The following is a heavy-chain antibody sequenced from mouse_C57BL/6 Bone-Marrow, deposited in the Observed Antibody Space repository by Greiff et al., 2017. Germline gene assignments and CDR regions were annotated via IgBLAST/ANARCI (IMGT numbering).Heavy chain of an antibody. CDR3: TTRLRRPFAY. J-gene: IGHJ3*01. D-gene: IGHD2-2*01. V-gene: IGHV14-4*01. CDR2: IDPENGDT. Sequence: VQLQQSGAELVRPGASVKLSCTASGFNIKDDYMHWVKQRPEQGLEWIGWIDPENGDTEYASKFQGKATITADTSSNTAYLQLSSLTSEDTAVYYCTTRLRRPFAYWGQGTLVTVSA. CDR1: GFNIKDDY.